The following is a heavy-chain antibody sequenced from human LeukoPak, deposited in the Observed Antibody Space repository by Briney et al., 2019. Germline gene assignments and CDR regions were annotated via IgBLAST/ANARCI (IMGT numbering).Heavy chain of an antibody. D-gene: IGHD5-18*01. CDR1: GGSISSSSYY. CDR2: IFYSGST. V-gene: IGHV4-39*01. Sequence: SETLSLTCTVSGGSISSSSYYWGWIRQPPGKGLEWIGNIFYSGSTYYSPSLKSRVTISLDTSRNQFSLKLSSVTAADTAVYYCARHRGYRANKFDYWGQGTLVTVSS. J-gene: IGHJ4*02. CDR3: ARHRGYRANKFDY.